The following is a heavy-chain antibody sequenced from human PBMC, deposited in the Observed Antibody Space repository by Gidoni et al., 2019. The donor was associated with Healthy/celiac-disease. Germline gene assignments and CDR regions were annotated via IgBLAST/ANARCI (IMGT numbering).Heavy chain of an antibody. CDR1: GFTFSSSS. D-gene: IGHD5-18*01. CDR3: ARDPDTAMVGGDAFDI. J-gene: IGHJ3*02. Sequence: EVQLVESGGGLVKPGGSLRLSCAASGFTFSSSSMNWVRQAPGKGLEWVSSISSSSSYIYYADSVKGRFTISRDNAKNSLYLQMNSLRAEDTAVYYCARDPDTAMVGGDAFDIWGQGTMVTVSS. V-gene: IGHV3-21*01. CDR2: ISSSSSYI.